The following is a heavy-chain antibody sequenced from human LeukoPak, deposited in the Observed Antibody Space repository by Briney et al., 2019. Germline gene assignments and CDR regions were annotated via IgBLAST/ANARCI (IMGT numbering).Heavy chain of an antibody. CDR2: VYYSGRT. CDR1: GDSISSYY. J-gene: IGHJ4*02. D-gene: IGHD3-10*01. V-gene: IGHV4-59*08. Sequence: SETLSLTCTVSGDSISSYYWSWLRQPPGKGLEWIGHVYYSGRTTYNPSLGSRLTISADTSTSQVSLKLSSVTAADTAVYYCARHKPTGSYPLELWGQGTLVTVSS. CDR3: ARHKPTGSYPLEL.